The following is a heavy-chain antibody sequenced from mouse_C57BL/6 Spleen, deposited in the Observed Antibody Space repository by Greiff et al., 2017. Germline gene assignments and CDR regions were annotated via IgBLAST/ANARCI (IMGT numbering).Heavy chain of an antibody. Sequence: QVQLQQPGAELVMPGASVKLSCTASGYTFTSYWMHWVNQRPGQGLEWIGDIDPSDSYTNYNQKFKGKSTLTVDKSSSTAYMQIISLTSEDSAVYYCARSPILRGEGDYYAMDYWGQGTSVTVSS. CDR1: GYTFTSYW. CDR2: IDPSDSYT. D-gene: IGHD1-1*01. V-gene: IGHV1-69*01. J-gene: IGHJ4*01. CDR3: ARSPILRGEGDYYAMDY.